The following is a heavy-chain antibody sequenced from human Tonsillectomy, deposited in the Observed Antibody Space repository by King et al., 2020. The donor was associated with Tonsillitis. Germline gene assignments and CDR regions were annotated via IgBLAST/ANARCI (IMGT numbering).Heavy chain of an antibody. Sequence: VQLVESGGGLVKPGGSLRLSCAASGFTFSNYYMSWIRQAPGKGLEWLSYINPSSTYTDYADSVKGRFTISRDNAKNSLYLQMNSLRAEDTAVYYCARDLLTDHGDYSYSYYMDVWGKGTTVTVSS. CDR2: INPSSTYT. J-gene: IGHJ6*03. CDR3: ARDLLTDHGDYSYSYYMDV. V-gene: IGHV3-11*05. D-gene: IGHD4-17*01. CDR1: GFTFSNYY.